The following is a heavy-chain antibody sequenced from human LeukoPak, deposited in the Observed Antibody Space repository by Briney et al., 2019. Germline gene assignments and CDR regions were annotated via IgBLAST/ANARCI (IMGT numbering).Heavy chain of an antibody. Sequence: ASVKVSCKASGYTFTSYYMHWVRQAPGQGLEWMGIINPSGGSTSYAQKLQGRVTMTRDTSTSTVYMELSSLRSEDTAVYYCARDRAGYCSGGSCYSELHYFDYWGQGTLVTVSS. CDR2: INPSGGST. J-gene: IGHJ4*02. V-gene: IGHV1-46*01. D-gene: IGHD2-15*01. CDR1: GYTFTSYY. CDR3: ARDRAGYCSGGSCYSELHYFDY.